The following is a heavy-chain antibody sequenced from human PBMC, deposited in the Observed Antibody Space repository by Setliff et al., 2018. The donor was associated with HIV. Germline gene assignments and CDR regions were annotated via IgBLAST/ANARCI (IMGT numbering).Heavy chain of an antibody. CDR2: IWYDGSIE. CDR1: GFIFTNHW. Sequence: GESLKISCAASGFIFTNHWMHWARQAPGKGLEWVAVIWYDGSIEYYIDSVKGRFTISRDNSKNTLYLQMNSLRAEDTATYYCAKEFEDLSGAYWGQGTLVTVSS. V-gene: IGHV3-33*06. D-gene: IGHD3-10*01. J-gene: IGHJ4*02. CDR3: AKEFEDLSGAY.